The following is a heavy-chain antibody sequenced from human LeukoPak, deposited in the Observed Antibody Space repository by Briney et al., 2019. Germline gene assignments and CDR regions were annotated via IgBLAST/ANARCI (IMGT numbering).Heavy chain of an antibody. CDR1: GFTFSGYR. V-gene: IGHV3-7*01. Sequence: PGGSLSLSCAPSGFTFSGYRMRWVSQAPGRGRGWVADIKRDGSEKNYVASGKGRFTTSRDSAKTSLHLQMNSLSADDTAVYYCAKSVGELRGLDYSGQGTLGTVSS. CDR2: IKRDGSEK. CDR3: AKSVGELRGLDY. D-gene: IGHD3-3*01. J-gene: IGHJ4*02.